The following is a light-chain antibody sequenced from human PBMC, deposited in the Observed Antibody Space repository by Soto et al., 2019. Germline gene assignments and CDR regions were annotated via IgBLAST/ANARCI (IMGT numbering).Light chain of an antibody. CDR3: MQGGHWPT. J-gene: IGKJ2*01. V-gene: IGKV2-30*01. Sequence: DVVMTQSPLSLPVTLGQPASISCRSSQSLVSSNGNTYLNWFQQRPGQSPRRLVYKVSNRDSGVPDRFSGGGSGTDFTLNISRVEAEDVCVYYCMQGGHWPTFGQGTKLEIK. CDR1: QSLVSSNGNTY. CDR2: KVS.